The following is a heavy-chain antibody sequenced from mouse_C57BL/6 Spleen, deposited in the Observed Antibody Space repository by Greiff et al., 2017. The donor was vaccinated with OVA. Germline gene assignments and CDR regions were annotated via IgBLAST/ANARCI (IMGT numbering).Heavy chain of an antibody. V-gene: IGHV5-12*01. CDR2: ISNGGGST. D-gene: IGHD1-1*01. J-gene: IGHJ1*03. Sequence: EVKLVESGGGLVQPGGSLKLSCAASGFTFSDYYMYWVRQTPEKRLEWVAYISNGGGSTYYPDTVKGRFTISRDNAKNTLYLQMSRLKSEDTAMYYCARKENYGSSYEGYFDVWGTGTTVTVSS. CDR3: ARKENYGSSYEGYFDV. CDR1: GFTFSDYY.